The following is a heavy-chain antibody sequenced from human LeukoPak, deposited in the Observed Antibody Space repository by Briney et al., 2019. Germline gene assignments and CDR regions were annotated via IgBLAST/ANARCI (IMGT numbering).Heavy chain of an antibody. CDR2: IKQDGSEK. Sequence: GGSLRLSCAASGFTFSSYWMSWVRQAPGKGLEWVANIKQDGSEKYYVDSVKGRFTISRDNAKNTVYLQMNSLRVEDTALYYCARRITATTPFDYWGQGTLVIVSS. J-gene: IGHJ4*02. CDR1: GFTFSSYW. D-gene: IGHD3-16*01. V-gene: IGHV3-7*03. CDR3: ARRITATTPFDY.